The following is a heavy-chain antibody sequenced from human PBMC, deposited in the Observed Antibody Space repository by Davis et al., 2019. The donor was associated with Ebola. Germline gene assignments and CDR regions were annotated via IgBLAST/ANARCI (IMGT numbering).Heavy chain of an antibody. V-gene: IGHV6-1*01. D-gene: IGHD5-18*01. CDR1: GDSVSTAG. CDR2: TYYKSKWYT. J-gene: IGHJ6*02. CDR3: ARGWLRGGMDV. Sequence: HSQTLSLTCSIPGDSVSTAGWNWIRQSPSRGLEGLGRTYYKSKWYTDYAASVKSRITINPDTSKNQFTLQVTSVTPEDTALYYCARGWLRGGMDVWGEGTTVTV.